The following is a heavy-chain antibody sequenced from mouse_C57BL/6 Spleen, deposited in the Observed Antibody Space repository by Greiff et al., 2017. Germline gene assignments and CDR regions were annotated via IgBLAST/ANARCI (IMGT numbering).Heavy chain of an antibody. CDR2: ISYDGSN. CDR1: GYSITSGYY. Sequence: VQLQQSGPGLVKPSQSLSLTCSVSGYSITSGYYWNWIRQFPGNKLEWMGYISYDGSNNYNPSLKNRTSITRDTSKHQFFLKLRSVTTEDTATYYCASGLLHAIDDWGEGTSVTVSS. J-gene: IGHJ4*01. V-gene: IGHV3-6*01. CDR3: ASGLLHAIDD. D-gene: IGHD2-1*01.